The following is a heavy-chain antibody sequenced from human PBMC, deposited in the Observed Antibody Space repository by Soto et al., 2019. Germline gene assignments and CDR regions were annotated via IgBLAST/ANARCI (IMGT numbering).Heavy chain of an antibody. V-gene: IGHV4-59*01. CDR2: VYYTGST. Sequence: PSETLSLTCSVSGGSISGSYWSWIRQSPGKGLEWLGYVYYTGSTNYSPSLRSRVSISVDTSKNEFSLRLSSVTAADTAVYFCARSVAVPGAHIDYRSQGTQVTVSS. J-gene: IGHJ4*02. CDR3: ARSVAVPGAHIDY. CDR1: GGSISGSY. D-gene: IGHD6-19*01.